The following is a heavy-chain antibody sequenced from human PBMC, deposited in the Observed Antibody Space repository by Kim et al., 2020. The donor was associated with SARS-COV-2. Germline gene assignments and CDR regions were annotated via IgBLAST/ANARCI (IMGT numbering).Heavy chain of an antibody. CDR2: IYYSGST. Sequence: SETLSLTCTVSGGSISSSSYYWGWIRQPPGKGLEWIGSIYYSGSTYYNPSLKSRVTISVDTSKNQFSLKLSSVTAADTAVYYCARLTILEADCSSTSCYYSLVDTAMVPFDYWGQGTLVTVSS. D-gene: IGHD2-2*01. CDR3: ARLTILEADCSSTSCYYSLVDTAMVPFDY. J-gene: IGHJ4*02. V-gene: IGHV4-39*01. CDR1: GGSISSSSYY.